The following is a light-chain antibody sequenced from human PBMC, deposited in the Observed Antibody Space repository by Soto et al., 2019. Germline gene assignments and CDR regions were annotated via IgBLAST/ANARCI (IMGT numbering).Light chain of an antibody. CDR3: QQLNSYPLG. V-gene: IGKV1-9*01. J-gene: IGKJ4*01. Sequence: DIQLTQSPSFLSASVGDRVTITCRASQGISSYLAWYQQKPGKAPKLLIYAASTLQSGVPSRFSGSGSGTEFTRKISSLQPEDVATKYCQQLNSYPLGFGGGTKVESK. CDR1: QGISSY. CDR2: AAS.